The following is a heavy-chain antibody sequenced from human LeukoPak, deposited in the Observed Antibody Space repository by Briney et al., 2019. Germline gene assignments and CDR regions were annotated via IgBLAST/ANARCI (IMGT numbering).Heavy chain of an antibody. J-gene: IGHJ1*01. D-gene: IGHD3-22*01. CDR2: ISGSGGST. CDR1: GFTFSSYA. V-gene: IGHV3-23*01. CDR3: AKTDLGGYYQKRAEYFQH. Sequence: TGGSLRLSCAASGFTFSSYAMSWVRQAPGKGLEWVSAISGSGGSTYYADSVKGRFTISRDNSKNTLYLQMNSLRAEDTAVYYCAKTDLGGYYQKRAEYFQHWGQGTLVTVSS.